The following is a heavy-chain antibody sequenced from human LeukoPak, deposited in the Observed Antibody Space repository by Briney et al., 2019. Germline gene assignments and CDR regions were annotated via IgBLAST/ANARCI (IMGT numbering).Heavy chain of an antibody. CDR1: GFTFSNYW. D-gene: IGHD2-15*01. J-gene: IGHJ5*02. CDR2: INSDGINT. Sequence: PGGSLRLSCAASGFTFSNYWMHWVRQAPGKGLVWVSRINSDGINTSYADSVKGRFTISRDNAKNTLNLQMNSLRAEDTAVYYCAREGYCSGGSCGNNWFDPWGQGTLVTVSS. CDR3: AREGYCSGGSCGNNWFDP. V-gene: IGHV3-74*01.